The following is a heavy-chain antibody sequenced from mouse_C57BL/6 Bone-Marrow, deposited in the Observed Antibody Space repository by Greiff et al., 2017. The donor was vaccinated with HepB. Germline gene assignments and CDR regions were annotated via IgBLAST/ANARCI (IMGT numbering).Heavy chain of an antibody. CDR3: ARVMGGLPYYFDY. J-gene: IGHJ2*01. Sequence: QVHVKQSGAELVRPGTSVKVSCKASGYAFTNYLIEWVKQRPGQGLEWIGVINPGSGGTNYNEKFKGKATLTADKSSSTAYMQLSSLTSEDSAVYFCARVMGGLPYYFDYWGQGTTLTVSS. CDR1: GYAFTNYL. CDR2: INPGSGGT. V-gene: IGHV1-54*01. D-gene: IGHD3-1*01.